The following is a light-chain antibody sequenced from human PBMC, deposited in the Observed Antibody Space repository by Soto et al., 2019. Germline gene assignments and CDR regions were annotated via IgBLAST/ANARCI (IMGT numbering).Light chain of an antibody. CDR1: QTVSNNY. CDR3: QQFSSYPLT. J-gene: IGKJ4*01. CDR2: DAS. V-gene: IGKV3-20*01. Sequence: EFVLTQSPRTLSLSPGERATLSCRASQTVSNNYLAWYQQKPGQAPRLLIYDASSRAAGIPDRFSGGGSGTDFTLTISSLEPEDFAVYYCQQFSSYPLTFGGGTKVDNK.